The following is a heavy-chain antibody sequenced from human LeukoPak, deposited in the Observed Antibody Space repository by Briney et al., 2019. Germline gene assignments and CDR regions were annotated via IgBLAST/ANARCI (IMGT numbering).Heavy chain of an antibody. CDR2: IAPGNGNT. D-gene: IGHD3-10*01. CDR1: GYSFTAYN. J-gene: IGHJ3*02. CDR3: ARDNRMVRGVNAFDI. Sequence: ASVKVSCKASGYSFTAYNIHWVRQAPGQRLEWMGWIAPGNGNTKYSQKFQGRVTLTRDTSTSTAYMELRSLRSDDTAVYYCARDNRMVRGVNAFDIWGQGTMVTVSS. V-gene: IGHV1-3*01.